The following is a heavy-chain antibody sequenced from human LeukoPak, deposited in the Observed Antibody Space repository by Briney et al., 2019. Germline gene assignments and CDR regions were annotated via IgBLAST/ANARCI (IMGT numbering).Heavy chain of an antibody. CDR3: AREGIQLLRKNWFDP. D-gene: IGHD5-18*01. CDR2: INPNSGGT. J-gene: IGHJ5*02. CDR1: GYTFTGYY. V-gene: IGHV1-2*02. Sequence: GASVKVSCKASGYTFTGYYMHWVRQAPGQGLEWMGWINPNSGGTNYAQKFQGRVTMTRDTSISTAYMELSRLRSDDTAVYYCAREGIQLLRKNWFDPWGQGTLVTVSS.